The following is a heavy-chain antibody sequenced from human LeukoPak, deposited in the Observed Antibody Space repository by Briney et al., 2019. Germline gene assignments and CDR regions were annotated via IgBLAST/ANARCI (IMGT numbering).Heavy chain of an antibody. CDR1: GFTFSSYG. CDR2: IWYDGSNK. D-gene: IGHD6-19*01. CDR3: ARASVAGYFDY. J-gene: IGHJ4*02. V-gene: IGHV3-33*01. Sequence: GGSLRLSCAASGFTFSSYGMHWVRQAPGKGLEWVAVIWYDGSNKYYADSVKGRFTISRDNSKNTLYLQMNSLRSEDTAVYYCARASVAGYFDYWGQGTLATVSS.